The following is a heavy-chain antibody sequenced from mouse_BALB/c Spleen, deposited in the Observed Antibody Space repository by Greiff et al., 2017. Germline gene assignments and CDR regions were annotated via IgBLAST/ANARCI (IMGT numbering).Heavy chain of an antibody. CDR2: INPSNGRT. J-gene: IGHJ3*01. CDR1: GYTFTSYW. D-gene: IGHD2-14*01. Sequence: VQLQQPGAELVKPGASVKLSCKASGYTFTSYWMHWVKQRPGQGLEWIGEINPSNGRTNYNEKFKSKATLTVDKSSSTAYMQLSSLTSEDSAVYYCARDIGGYPAYWGQGTLVTVSA. V-gene: IGHV1S81*02. CDR3: ARDIGGYPAY.